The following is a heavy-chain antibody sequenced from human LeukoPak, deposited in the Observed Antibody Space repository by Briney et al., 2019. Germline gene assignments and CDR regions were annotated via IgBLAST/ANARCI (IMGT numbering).Heavy chain of an antibody. CDR2: IKSKTDGGTT. Sequence: PGGSLRLSCAASGFIFSSCSMNWVRQAPGKGLEWVGRIKSKTDGGTTDYAAPVKGRFTISRDDSKNTLYLQMNSLKTEDTAVYYCTTYSYGRFDYWGQGTLVTVSS. D-gene: IGHD5-18*01. J-gene: IGHJ4*02. CDR1: GFIFSSCS. CDR3: TTYSYGRFDY. V-gene: IGHV3-15*01.